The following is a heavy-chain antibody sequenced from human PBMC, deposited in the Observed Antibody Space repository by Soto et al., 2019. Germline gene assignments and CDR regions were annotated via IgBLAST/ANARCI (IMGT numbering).Heavy chain of an antibody. D-gene: IGHD3-9*01. CDR3: ARAGGSRAFDWPYFDS. Sequence: PGGSLIIACEALGFSVNLHEVNRVRQAPGKGLACISYIGTSGTRKYNEDSLPGRFTISRDNTKNSLYLEMNSLRGDDTGIYYCARAGGSRAFDWPYFDSWGQGT. J-gene: IGHJ4*02. V-gene: IGHV3-48*03. CDR1: GFSVNLHE. CDR2: IGTSGTRK.